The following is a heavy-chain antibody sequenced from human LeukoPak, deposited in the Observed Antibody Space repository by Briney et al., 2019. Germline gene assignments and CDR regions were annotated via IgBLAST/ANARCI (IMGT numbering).Heavy chain of an antibody. D-gene: IGHD3-22*01. Sequence: PGGSLRLSCAASGFTFSSYFMNWVRQAPGKGLEWVSSISSSSSYIYYADSVKGRFTISRDNAKNSLYLQMSSLRAEDTAVYYCARERGYDSSGYTQYDAFDIWGQGTMVTVSS. CDR2: ISSSSSYI. CDR3: ARERGYDSSGYTQYDAFDI. CDR1: GFTFSSYF. V-gene: IGHV3-21*04. J-gene: IGHJ3*02.